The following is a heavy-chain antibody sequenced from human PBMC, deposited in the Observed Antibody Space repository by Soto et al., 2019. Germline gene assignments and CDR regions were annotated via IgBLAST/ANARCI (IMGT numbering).Heavy chain of an antibody. CDR2: TYYRSKWYY. D-gene: IGHD1-26*01. Sequence: PSQTLSLTCAITGDSVSSNSAGWSWVRQSPSRGLEWLGRTYYRSKWYYEYAVSVRGRITINPDTSKNQYALQLNSVTPEDTAVYFCARGEQYSGRIFDYWGQGTLVTVSS. CDR3: ARGEQYSGRIFDY. CDR1: GDSVSSNSAG. J-gene: IGHJ4*01. V-gene: IGHV6-1*01.